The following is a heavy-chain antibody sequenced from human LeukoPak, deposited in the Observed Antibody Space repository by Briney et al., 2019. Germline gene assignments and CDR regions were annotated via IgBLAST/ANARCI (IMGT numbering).Heavy chain of an antibody. D-gene: IGHD1-26*01. J-gene: IGHJ4*02. CDR3: ASSSGSYYLTSDY. CDR2: FDPEGGET. V-gene: IGHV1-24*01. CDR1: GYTLTELS. Sequence: ASVKVSCKVSGYTLTELSMHWVRQDPGKGLEWMGGFDPEGGETIYAQKFQGRVTITADESTSTAYMELSSLRSEDTAVYYCASSSGSYYLTSDYWGQGTLVTVSS.